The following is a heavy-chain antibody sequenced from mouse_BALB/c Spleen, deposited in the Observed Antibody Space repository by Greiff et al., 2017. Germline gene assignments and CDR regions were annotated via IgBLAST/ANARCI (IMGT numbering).Heavy chain of an antibody. Sequence: VKLMESGAELARPGASVKLSCKASGYTFTSYWMQWVKQRPGQGLEWIGAIYPGDGDTRYTQKFKGKATLTADKSSSTAYMQLSSLASEDSAVYYCARRDGNYLFFDYWGQGTTLTVSS. V-gene: IGHV1-87*01. D-gene: IGHD2-1*01. CDR3: ARRDGNYLFFDY. CDR1: GYTFTSYW. J-gene: IGHJ2*01. CDR2: IYPGDGDT.